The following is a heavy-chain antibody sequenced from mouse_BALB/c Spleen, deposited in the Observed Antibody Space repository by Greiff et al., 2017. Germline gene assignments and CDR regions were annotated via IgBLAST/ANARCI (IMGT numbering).Heavy chain of an antibody. CDR2: INSNGGST. CDR1: GFTFSSYG. V-gene: IGHV5-6-3*01. Sequence: DVQLQESGGGLVQPGGSLKLSCAASGFTFSSYGMSWVRQTPDKRLELVATINSNGGSTYYPDSVKGRFTISRDNAKNTLYLQMSSLKSEDTAMYYCARDSRRGWAMDYWGQGTSVTVSS. D-gene: IGHD1-1*02. J-gene: IGHJ4*01. CDR3: ARDSRRGWAMDY.